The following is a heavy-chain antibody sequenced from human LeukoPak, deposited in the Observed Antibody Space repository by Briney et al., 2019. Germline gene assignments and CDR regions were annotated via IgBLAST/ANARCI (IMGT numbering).Heavy chain of an antibody. CDR2: IYSSGST. V-gene: IGHV4-39*01. Sequence: PSETLSLTCTVSGGSISSSSYYWGWIRQPPGKGLEWIGSIYSSGSTYYNPSLKSRVSISVDTSKNHFSLKLSSVTAADTAVFYCARHESSGYYDAFHIWGRGTMVTVSS. CDR3: ARHESSGYYDAFHI. J-gene: IGHJ3*02. CDR1: GGSISSSSYY. D-gene: IGHD3-22*01.